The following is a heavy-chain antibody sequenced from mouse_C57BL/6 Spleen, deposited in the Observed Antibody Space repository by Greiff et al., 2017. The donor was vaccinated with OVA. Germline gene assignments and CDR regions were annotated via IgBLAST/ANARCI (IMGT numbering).Heavy chain of an antibody. V-gene: IGHV1-66*01. CDR1: GYSFTSYY. CDR3: ARSLYYDYDGTAWFAY. D-gene: IGHD2-4*01. J-gene: IGHJ3*01. CDR2: IYPGSGNT. Sequence: QVQLQQSGPELVKPGASVKISCKASGYSFTSYYIHWVKQRPGQGLEWIGWIYPGSGNTKYNEKFKGKATLTADTASSTAYMQLSSLTSEDSAVYYCARSLYYDYDGTAWFAYWGQGTLVTVSA.